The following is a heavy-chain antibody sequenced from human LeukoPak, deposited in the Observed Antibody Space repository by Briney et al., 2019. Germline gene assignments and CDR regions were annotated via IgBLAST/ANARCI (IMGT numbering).Heavy chain of an antibody. CDR3: ARDSSYSMDV. J-gene: IGHJ6*02. CDR2: INSDGSST. CDR1: GFTFSSSW. D-gene: IGHD6-13*01. Sequence: GGSLRLSCAASGFTFSSSWMHWVRQAPGKGLVWVSHINSDGSSTSYADSVKGRFTISRDNAKNTVYLQMNSLRAEDTAVYYCARDSSYSMDVWGQGTTVTVFS. V-gene: IGHV3-74*01.